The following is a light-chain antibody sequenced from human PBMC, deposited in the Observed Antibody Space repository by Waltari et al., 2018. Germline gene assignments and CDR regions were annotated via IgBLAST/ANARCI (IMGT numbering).Light chain of an antibody. CDR1: SGHSSHT. CDR3: QTWDTGIVV. J-gene: IGLJ2*01. V-gene: IGLV4-69*01. Sequence: QLVLTQSPSASASLGASVKFTCTLTSGHSSHTIAWHQQQPDKGPRYLMNVNSDGSHTKGDGIPNRCSGSSSGAERYLTISSLQSEDEADYYCQTWDTGIVVFGGGTKLTVL. CDR2: VNSDGSH.